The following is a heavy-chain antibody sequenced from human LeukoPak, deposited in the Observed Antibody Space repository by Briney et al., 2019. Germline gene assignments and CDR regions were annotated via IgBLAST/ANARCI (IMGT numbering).Heavy chain of an antibody. Sequence: SETLSLTCAVSGGSVSTYYWSWIRQPPGKGLEWIGYIHHSGSTNYNPSLKSRVTVSIDTSKNQSSLKLRSVTAADTAVYYCARAYCTSTSCSWFDPWGQGTLVTVSS. J-gene: IGHJ5*02. CDR3: ARAYCTSTSCSWFDP. V-gene: IGHV4-59*02. CDR1: GGSVSTYY. D-gene: IGHD2-2*01. CDR2: IHHSGST.